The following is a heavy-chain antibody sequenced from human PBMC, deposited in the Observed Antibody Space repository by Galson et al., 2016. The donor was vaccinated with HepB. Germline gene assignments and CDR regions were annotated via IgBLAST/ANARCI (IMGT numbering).Heavy chain of an antibody. CDR1: EFTFSNYD. V-gene: IGHV3-30-3*01. D-gene: IGHD3-3*01. CDR2: ISYDGSNT. CDR3: ARGVLRFLEWGNGLDV. Sequence: SLRLSCAASEFTFSNYDMHWVRQTPGKGLEWVALISYDGSNTYYADPIKGRFTISRDNGLNTLFLQMNSLRVEDTAIYYCARGVLRFLEWGNGLDVWGQGTTVTVSS. J-gene: IGHJ6*02.